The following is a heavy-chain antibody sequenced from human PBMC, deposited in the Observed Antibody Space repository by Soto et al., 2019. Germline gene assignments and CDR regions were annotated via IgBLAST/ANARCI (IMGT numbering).Heavy chain of an antibody. CDR2: INPKTGDT. D-gene: IGHD4-17*01. CDR1: GYTFTGYY. Sequence: QVQLVQSGAEVKKPGASVKVSCKASGYTFTGYYVHWVRQAPGQGLEWMGWINPKTGDTHYGQNFQGWVTMTRDTSISPRYMELRRLTSDDTAVYYCARDGGVYGDYDYWGQGTLVTVSS. J-gene: IGHJ4*02. V-gene: IGHV1-2*04. CDR3: ARDGGVYGDYDY.